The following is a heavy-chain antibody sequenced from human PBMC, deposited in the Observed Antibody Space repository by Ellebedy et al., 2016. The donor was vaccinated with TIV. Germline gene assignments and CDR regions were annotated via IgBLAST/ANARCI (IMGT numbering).Heavy chain of an antibody. CDR1: GYTFTSYY. V-gene: IGHV1-2*02. D-gene: IGHD4/OR15-4a*01. J-gene: IGHJ6*02. Sequence: ASVKVSCKASGYTFTSYYLHWVRQAPGRGLEWMGWINPDSCGTNFPQKFQGRVTMTRDTSVNTAYMELSRLQSDDTAMYYCARVLRGTSGMDVWGQGTTVTVS. CDR3: ARVLRGTSGMDV. CDR2: INPDSCGT.